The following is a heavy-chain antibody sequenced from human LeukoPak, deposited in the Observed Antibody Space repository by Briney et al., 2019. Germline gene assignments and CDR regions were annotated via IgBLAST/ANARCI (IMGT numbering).Heavy chain of an antibody. V-gene: IGHV4-38-2*02. J-gene: IGHJ4*02. Sequence: SETLSLTCTVSGYSISSGYYWGWIRQPPGKGLEWIGSIYHSGSTYYNPSLKSRVTISVDTSKNQFSLKLSSVTAADTAVYYCARRGWTTRVDYWGQGTLVTVSS. D-gene: IGHD6-19*01. CDR1: GYSISSGYY. CDR3: ARRGWTTRVDY. CDR2: IYHSGST.